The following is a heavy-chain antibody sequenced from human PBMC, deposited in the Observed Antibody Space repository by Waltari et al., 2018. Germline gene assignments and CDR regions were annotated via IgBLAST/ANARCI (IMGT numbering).Heavy chain of an antibody. CDR2: TYTSGST. V-gene: IGHV4-61*02. CDR3: ARESLGYCSGGSCYYYYGMDV. J-gene: IGHJ6*02. CDR1: GGSLRRRSSY. Sequence: QVQLQESGPGLVKTSQTLSLTCTVAGGSLRRRSSYRTCSVPPAAAGLDWIGPTYTSGSTNYNPSLKSRVTISVDTSKSQFSLKLSSVTAADTAVYYCARESLGYCSGGSCYYYYGMDVWGQGTTVTVSS. D-gene: IGHD2-15*01.